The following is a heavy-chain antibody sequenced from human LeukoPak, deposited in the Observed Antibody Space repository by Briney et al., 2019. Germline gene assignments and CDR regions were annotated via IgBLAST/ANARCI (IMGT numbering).Heavy chain of an antibody. V-gene: IGHV4-34*01. CDR1: GGSFSAYY. J-gene: IGHJ4*02. D-gene: IGHD2-2*01. CDR2: INHSGST. CDR3: ARIVPAASCYFDY. Sequence: KPSETLSLTCAVYGGSFSAYYWSWIRQPPGKGLEWIGDINHSGSTNYKPSLKSRVTISVDTSKNQFSLQLSSVTAADTAVYYCARIVPAASCYFDYWGQGTLVTVSS.